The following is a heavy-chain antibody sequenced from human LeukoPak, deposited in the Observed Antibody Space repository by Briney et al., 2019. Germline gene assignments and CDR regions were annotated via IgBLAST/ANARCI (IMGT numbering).Heavy chain of an antibody. V-gene: IGHV3-30*18. CDR2: TSFDGGNK. J-gene: IGHJ6*01. CDR1: GLTFSSFG. CDR3: GKGRLLGAPWGMDV. D-gene: IGHD1-26*01. Sequence: PGGSLRLSCAASGLTFSSFGMHWVRQAPGKGLEWVAVTSFDGGNKHYADSVKGRFTISRDNSKNTLYLQMDTLRVEDTAVYYCGKGRLLGAPWGMDVWGQGTTVTVSS.